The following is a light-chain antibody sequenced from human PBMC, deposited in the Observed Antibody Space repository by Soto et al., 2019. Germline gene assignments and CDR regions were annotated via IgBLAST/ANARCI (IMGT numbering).Light chain of an antibody. CDR3: QQYGDSPT. CDR1: QSVSSN. V-gene: IGKV3-20*01. J-gene: IGKJ1*01. CDR2: DAS. Sequence: EIVMTQSPATLSVSPGARAPLSCRARQSVSSNLAWYQQKPGQAPRLLIYDASSRATGIPNRFSGSGSGTDFTLTISRLEPEDFAVFYCQQYGDSPTFGQGTKVDIK.